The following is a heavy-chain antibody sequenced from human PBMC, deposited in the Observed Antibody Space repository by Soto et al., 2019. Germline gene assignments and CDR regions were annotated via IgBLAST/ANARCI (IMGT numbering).Heavy chain of an antibody. Sequence: SGPTLVNPTQHLTLACTFSGFSLSTSGMCVSWIRQPPGKSLEWLALIDWDDDKYYSTSLKTRLTISKDTSKNQVVLTMTNMDPVDTATYYCARMSPGIAAAGHNWFDPWGQGTLVTVSS. CDR2: IDWDDDK. D-gene: IGHD6-13*01. J-gene: IGHJ5*02. CDR1: GFSLSTSGMC. CDR3: ARMSPGIAAAGHNWFDP. V-gene: IGHV2-70*01.